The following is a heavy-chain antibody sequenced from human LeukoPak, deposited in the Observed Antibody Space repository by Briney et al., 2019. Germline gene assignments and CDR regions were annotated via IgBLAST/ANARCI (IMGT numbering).Heavy chain of an antibody. D-gene: IGHD6-13*01. CDR3: ASMYSSSWSFDY. Sequence: PGGSLRLSCAASGFTFSSNYMSWVRQAPGKGLEWVSIIYSGGSTYYADSVKGRFSISRDKSKNTLYLQMNSLRAEDTAVYYCASMYSSSWSFDYWGQGTLVTVSS. CDR1: GFTFSSNY. V-gene: IGHV3-53*01. CDR2: IYSGGST. J-gene: IGHJ4*02.